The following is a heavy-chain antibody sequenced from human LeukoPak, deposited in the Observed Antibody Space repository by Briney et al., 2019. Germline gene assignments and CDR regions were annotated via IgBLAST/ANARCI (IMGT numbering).Heavy chain of an antibody. D-gene: IGHD2-2*01. CDR2: ISYDGSNK. CDR3: ARDEGILGYCSSTSCFRGVEQ. Sequence: PGGSLRLSCAASGFTLSSYAMHWVRQAPGKGLEWVAVISYDGSNKYYADSVKGRFTISRDNSKNTLYLQMNSLRAEDTAVYYCARDEGILGYCSSTSCFRGVEQWGQGTLVTVSS. V-gene: IGHV3-30-3*01. CDR1: GFTLSSYA. J-gene: IGHJ4*02.